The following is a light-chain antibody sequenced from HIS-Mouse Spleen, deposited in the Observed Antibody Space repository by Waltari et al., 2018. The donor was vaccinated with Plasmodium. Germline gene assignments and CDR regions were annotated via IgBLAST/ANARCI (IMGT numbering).Light chain of an antibody. CDR3: QAWDSSTVV. J-gene: IGLJ2*01. CDR1: QLGYKY. CDR2: QDS. V-gene: IGLV3-1*01. Sequence: SYELTQPPSVSVSPGQTASITCSGDQLGYKYACWYQQKPGQSPVVVISQDSKRPSGIPGRFSGSNSGNTATLTISGTQAMDEADYYCQAWDSSTVVFGGGTKLTVL.